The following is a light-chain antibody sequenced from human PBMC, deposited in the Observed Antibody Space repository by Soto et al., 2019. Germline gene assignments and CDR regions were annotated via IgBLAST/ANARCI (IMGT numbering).Light chain of an antibody. CDR1: QTVSSN. V-gene: IGKV3-15*01. CDR3: QQYNSWPLT. Sequence: EIVMTQSPATLSVSPGERATLSCRASQTVSSNLAWYQQKPGQAPRLLIYGASTRATGIPARFSGSGSATEFTRTINSLQSEDFAVYYCQQYNSWPLTFGGGTKVEIK. CDR2: GAS. J-gene: IGKJ4*01.